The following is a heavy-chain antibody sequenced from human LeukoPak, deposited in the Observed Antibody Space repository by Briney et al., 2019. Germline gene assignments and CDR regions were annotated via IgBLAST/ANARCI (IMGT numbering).Heavy chain of an antibody. Sequence: GGSLRLSCAASGFTVINNYMTWVRQAPGKGLEWVSVIYSGGTTHYADSVKGRFTISRDNSKNTLYLQMSSLRGEDTAVYYCARSLKWNLVGFDYWGQGTLVTVSS. V-gene: IGHV3-53*01. D-gene: IGHD1-1*01. CDR2: IYSGGTT. J-gene: IGHJ4*02. CDR1: GFTVINNY. CDR3: ARSLKWNLVGFDY.